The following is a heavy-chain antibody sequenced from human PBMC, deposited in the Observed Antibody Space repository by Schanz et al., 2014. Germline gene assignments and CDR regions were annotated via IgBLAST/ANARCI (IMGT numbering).Heavy chain of an antibody. D-gene: IGHD3-10*01. J-gene: IGHJ3*02. Sequence: QVQLQESGPGLVKPSGTLSLTCTVSGDSISNSHWWNWVRQPPGKGLEWIGVIYHGGTTIYNPSLETGGTISLDTSKKQSSLILTSVTAADTAVYYCARAESYYGSGSYFQRRAQAFDIWGRGTMVTVSS. CDR3: ARAESYYGSGSYFQRRAQAFDI. V-gene: IGHV4-4*02. CDR2: IYHGGTT. CDR1: GDSISNSHW.